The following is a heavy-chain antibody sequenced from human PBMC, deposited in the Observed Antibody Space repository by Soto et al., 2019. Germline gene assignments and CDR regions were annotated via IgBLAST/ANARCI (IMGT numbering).Heavy chain of an antibody. V-gene: IGHV1-69*06. CDR2: IIPMFDTT. CDR1: GGSFSSDA. Sequence: QVHLVQSGPEVREPGSSVKVSCKASGGSFSSDAITWVRQAPGQGLEWIGEIIPMFDTTNYAPEFQGRVTITADTATTTVYMEVNSLTPDDTAVYYCAREVVTETTLGYFDFWGQGALVTVSS. D-gene: IGHD2-21*02. J-gene: IGHJ4*02. CDR3: AREVVTETTLGYFDF.